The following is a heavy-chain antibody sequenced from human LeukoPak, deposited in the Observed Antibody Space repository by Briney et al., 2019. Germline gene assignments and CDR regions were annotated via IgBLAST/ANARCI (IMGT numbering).Heavy chain of an antibody. J-gene: IGHJ4*02. CDR2: MNPNSGNT. V-gene: IGHV1-8*02. D-gene: IGHD6-19*01. CDR3: ARRVRIAVAGYFDY. CDR1: GYTFTSYG. Sequence: ASVKVSCKASGYTFTSYGINWVRQATGQGLEWMGWMNPNSGNTGYAQKFQGRVTMTRNTSISTAYMELRSLRSDDTAVYYCARRVRIAVAGYFDYWGQGTLVTVSS.